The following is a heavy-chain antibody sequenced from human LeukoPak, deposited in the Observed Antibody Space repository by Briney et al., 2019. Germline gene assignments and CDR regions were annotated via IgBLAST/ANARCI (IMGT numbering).Heavy chain of an antibody. CDR1: GYSFTSSW. D-gene: IGHD2-15*01. Sequence: GESLKISCEGSGYSFTSSWIGWVRQMPGKSLEWMVIIYPGDSDIRYSPSFQGQVTISADKSITTAYLQWSSLKASDTAIYYCARGLYCSGGSCRFDYWGQGTLVTVSS. CDR2: IYPGDSDI. V-gene: IGHV5-51*01. CDR3: ARGLYCSGGSCRFDY. J-gene: IGHJ4*02.